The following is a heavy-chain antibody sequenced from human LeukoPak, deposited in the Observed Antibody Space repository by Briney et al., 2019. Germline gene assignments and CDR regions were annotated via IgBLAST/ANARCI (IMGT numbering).Heavy chain of an antibody. CDR1: GGTFSSYA. D-gene: IGHD6-19*01. J-gene: IGHJ4*02. CDR2: IIPIFGTA. V-gene: IGHV1-69*13. CDR3: ARGREEKYSSGKLYYFDY. Sequence: ASVKVPCKASGGTFSSYAISWVRQAPGQGLEWMGGIIPIFGTANYAQKFQGRVTITADESTSTAYMELRSLRSDDTAVYYCARGREEKYSSGKLYYFDYWGQGTLVTVSS.